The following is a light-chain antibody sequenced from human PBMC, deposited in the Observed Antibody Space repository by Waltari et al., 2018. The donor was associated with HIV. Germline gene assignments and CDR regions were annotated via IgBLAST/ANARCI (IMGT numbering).Light chain of an antibody. J-gene: IGLJ2*01. V-gene: IGLV1-44*01. CDR1: SSNIGNDA. CDR3: GTWDDSLNGWEV. CDR2: SNK. Sequence: QSVLTQPPSASGTPGQTVTIPCSGSSSNIGNDAVHWYQQLPGTAPKLLIYSNKPRPSGVPDRFSGSKSGTSASLAISGLQSEDQADYYCGTWDDSLNGWEVFGGGTKLTVL.